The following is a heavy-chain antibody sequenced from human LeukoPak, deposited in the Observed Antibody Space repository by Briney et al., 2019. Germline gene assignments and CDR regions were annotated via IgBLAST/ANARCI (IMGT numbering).Heavy chain of an antibody. CDR3: AKAKKVPIMLFDH. V-gene: IGHV3-23*01. CDR2: ISGSGGST. CDR1: GFTFSSYA. Sequence: GGSLRLSCAASGFTFSSYAMSWVRQAPGKGLEWVSAISGSGGSTYYADSVKGRFTISRDNPKNTLYLQMNSLRAEDTAVYYCAKAKKVPIMLFDHWGQGTLVTVSS. D-gene: IGHD3-16*01. J-gene: IGHJ4*02.